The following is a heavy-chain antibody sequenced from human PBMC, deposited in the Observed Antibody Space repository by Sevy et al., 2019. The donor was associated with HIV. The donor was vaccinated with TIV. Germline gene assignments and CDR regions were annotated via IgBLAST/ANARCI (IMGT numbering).Heavy chain of an antibody. CDR3: AKVSYNDYYDSSCGAFDI. D-gene: IGHD3-22*01. Sequence: GGSLRLSCAASGFTFSSYAMSWVRQAPGKGLEWVSAISGSGGSTYYADSVKGRFTISRDNSKNTLYLQMNSLRAEDTAVYYCAKVSYNDYYDSSCGAFDIWGQGTMVTVSS. CDR1: GFTFSSYA. V-gene: IGHV3-23*01. J-gene: IGHJ3*02. CDR2: ISGSGGST.